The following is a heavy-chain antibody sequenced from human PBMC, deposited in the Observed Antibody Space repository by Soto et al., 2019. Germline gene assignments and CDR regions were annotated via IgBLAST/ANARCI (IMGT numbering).Heavy chain of an antibody. CDR2: ISDRGDTT. Sequence: LRLSCAASGFTISSYAMSWVRQAPGKGLEWVSAISDRGDTTHYADSVKGRFTISRDTSKNTLYLQMNTLRAEDTAVYYCAKDKPGTTSFDYWGRGTPVTVSS. J-gene: IGHJ4*02. V-gene: IGHV3-23*01. CDR3: AKDKPGTTSFDY. CDR1: GFTISSYA. D-gene: IGHD1-1*01.